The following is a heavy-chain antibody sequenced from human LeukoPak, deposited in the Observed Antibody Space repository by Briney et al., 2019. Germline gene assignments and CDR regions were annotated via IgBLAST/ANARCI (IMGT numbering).Heavy chain of an antibody. J-gene: IGHJ5*02. V-gene: IGHV3-30*02. D-gene: IGHD4-23*01. CDR2: IRYDGSNQ. CDR1: GFTFSSYG. Sequence: GDSLRLSCAASGFTFSSYGMHWVRQAPGKGLEWVAFIRYDGSNQYNVDSVKGRFTISRDNSKNTLYLQMNSLRAEDTAVYYCAKGQTTVVTSYNWFDTWGQGTLVTVSS. CDR3: AKGQTTVVTSYNWFDT.